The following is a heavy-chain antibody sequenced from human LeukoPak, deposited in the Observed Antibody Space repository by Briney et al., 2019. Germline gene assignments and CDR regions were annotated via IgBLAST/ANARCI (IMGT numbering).Heavy chain of an antibody. CDR1: GDTFTKYG. CDR2: ISPYNGNT. D-gene: IGHD3-9*01. J-gene: IGHJ5*02. V-gene: IGHV1-18*01. CDR3: ARVLRYFGWKNWFDP. Sequence: ASVKVSCKASGDTFTKYGISWMRQAPGQGLEWMGWISPYNGNTIYAQHLQGRVTMTADTSTITAHMELRSLRSDDTALYYCARVLRYFGWKNWFDPWGQGTLVTVSS.